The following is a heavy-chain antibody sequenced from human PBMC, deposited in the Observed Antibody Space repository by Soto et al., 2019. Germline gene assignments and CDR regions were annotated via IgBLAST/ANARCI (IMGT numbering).Heavy chain of an antibody. Sequence: SETLSLTCAVYGGSFSGYYWSWIRQPPGKGLEWIGEINHSGSTNYNPYLKSRVTISVDTSKNQFSLKLSSVTAADTAVYYCARGRVVVVVAATFNWFDPWGQGTLVTVSS. CDR1: GGSFSGYY. D-gene: IGHD2-15*01. CDR2: INHSGST. J-gene: IGHJ5*02. V-gene: IGHV4-34*01. CDR3: ARGRVVVVVAATFNWFDP.